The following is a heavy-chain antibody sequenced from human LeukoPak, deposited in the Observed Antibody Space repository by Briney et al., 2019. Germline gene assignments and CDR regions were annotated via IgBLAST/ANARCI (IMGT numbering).Heavy chain of an antibody. D-gene: IGHD3-22*01. J-gene: IGHJ4*02. Sequence: ASVKVSCKASGYTFTGYYMHWVRQAPGQGLEWMGIINPSGGSTSYAQKFQGRVTMTRDTSTSTVYMELSSLRSEDTAVYYCARVDYYDSSGYRPFDYWGQGTLVTVSS. CDR1: GYTFTGYY. V-gene: IGHV1-46*01. CDR2: INPSGGST. CDR3: ARVDYYDSSGYRPFDY.